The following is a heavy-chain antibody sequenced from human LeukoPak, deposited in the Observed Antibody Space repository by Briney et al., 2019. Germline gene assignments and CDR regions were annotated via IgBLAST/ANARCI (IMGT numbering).Heavy chain of an antibody. CDR2: IYSGGST. CDR3: LTGYNHAVDWFDP. D-gene: IGHD3-9*01. Sequence: GGTLRLSCAASGFTFSNSGMSWVRQAPGKGLEWVSVIYSGGSTYYADSVKGRFTISRDNSKNTLYLQMNSLRAEDTAVYYCLTGYNHAVDWFDPWGQGTLVTVSS. V-gene: IGHV3-66*01. J-gene: IGHJ5*02. CDR1: GFTFSNSG.